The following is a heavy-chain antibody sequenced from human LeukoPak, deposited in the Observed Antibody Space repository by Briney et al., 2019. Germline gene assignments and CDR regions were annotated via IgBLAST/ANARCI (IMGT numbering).Heavy chain of an antibody. J-gene: IGHJ6*03. V-gene: IGHV3-23*01. CDR3: AKGLRTGVGPYMGYHYYMDV. D-gene: IGHD3-16*01. CDR2: INDNGDGT. Sequence: GGSLRLSCAASGFTFSSYAMSWVRQAPGKGLKWVSTINDNGDGTYYADSVKGRFTISRDNFYNTVSLQMNSLRDEDTGVYYCAKGLRTGVGPYMGYHYYMDVWGKGATVTVSS. CDR1: GFTFSSYA.